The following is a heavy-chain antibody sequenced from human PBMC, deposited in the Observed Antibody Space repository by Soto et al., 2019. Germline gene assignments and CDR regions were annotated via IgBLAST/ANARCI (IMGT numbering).Heavy chain of an antibody. CDR1: GYTFTGYY. V-gene: IGHV1-2*02. CDR3: ARGSVASADKPSGMDV. J-gene: IGHJ6*02. D-gene: IGHD2-15*01. Sequence: QVQLVQSGAEVTKPGASVKVSCKASGYTFTGYYIHWVRQAPGQEFEGMGWIRPDTGNTDFAREFQGKFTMTWDTSISTAYLELISLRSDDTALYYCARGSVASADKPSGMDVWGQGTTVTVSS. CDR2: IRPDTGNT.